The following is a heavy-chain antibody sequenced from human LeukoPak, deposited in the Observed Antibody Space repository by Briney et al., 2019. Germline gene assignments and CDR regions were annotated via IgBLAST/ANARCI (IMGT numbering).Heavy chain of an antibody. CDR1: GGSISSYY. CDR3: ARSIAAAGNLGY. Sequence: RSSETLSLTCTVSGGSISSYYWSWIRQPPGKGLEWTGYIYYSGSTNYNPPLKSRVTISVDTSKNQFSLKLSSVTAADTAVYYCARSIAAAGNLGYWGQGTLVTVSS. CDR2: IYYSGST. V-gene: IGHV4-59*01. D-gene: IGHD6-13*01. J-gene: IGHJ4*02.